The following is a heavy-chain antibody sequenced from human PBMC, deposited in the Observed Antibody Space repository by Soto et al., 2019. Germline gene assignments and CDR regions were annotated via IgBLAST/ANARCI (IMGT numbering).Heavy chain of an antibody. CDR3: AKGYCGGGCCRWTEGIYGMDP. CDR1: GFTFSNYA. CDR2: IRGSGAST. V-gene: IGHV3-23*01. D-gene: IGHD2-21*02. Sequence: PGGSLRLSCAASGFTFSNYAMTWVRQAPGKGLEWVSGIRGSGASTRYADSVKGRFTISRDNSKNTFYLQMNSLRAEDTAVYYCAKGYCGGGCCRWTEGIYGMDPWGQGTTGTVSS. J-gene: IGHJ6*02.